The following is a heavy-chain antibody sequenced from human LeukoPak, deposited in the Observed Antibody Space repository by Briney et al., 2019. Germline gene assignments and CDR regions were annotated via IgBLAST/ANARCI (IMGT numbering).Heavy chain of an antibody. Sequence: PSETLSLTCAVYGGSFSGYYWSWIRQPPGKGLEWIGEINHSGSTNYNPSLKSRVTISVDTSKNQFSLKLSSVTAADTAVYYCARGIEDSSGWFDPWGQGTLVTVSS. CDR1: GGSFSGYY. CDR2: INHSGST. CDR3: ARGIEDSSGWFDP. V-gene: IGHV4-34*01. J-gene: IGHJ5*02. D-gene: IGHD6-19*01.